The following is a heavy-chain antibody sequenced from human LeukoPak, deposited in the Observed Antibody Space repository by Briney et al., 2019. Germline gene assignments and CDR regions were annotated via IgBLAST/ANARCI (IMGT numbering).Heavy chain of an antibody. V-gene: IGHV3-53*01. Sequence: GGSLRLSCAASGFTFSSYSMNWVRQAPGKGLEWVSVIYSGGSTYYADSVKGRFTISRDNSKNTLYLQMNSLRAEDTAVYYCAREFGEVVGAKSPRPRPQHFDPWGQGTLVTVSS. CDR1: GFTFSSYS. J-gene: IGHJ5*02. D-gene: IGHD1-26*01. CDR3: AREFGEVVGAKSPRPRPQHFDP. CDR2: IYSGGST.